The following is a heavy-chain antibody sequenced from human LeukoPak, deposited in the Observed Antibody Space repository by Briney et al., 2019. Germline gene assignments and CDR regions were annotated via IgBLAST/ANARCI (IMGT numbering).Heavy chain of an antibody. CDR1: GFTFSSYG. J-gene: IGHJ4*02. V-gene: IGHV3-30*18. CDR3: AKEMDPYGSGSYYPYFAFDY. CDR2: ISYDGSNK. Sequence: PGGSLRLSCAASGFTFSSYGMHWVRQAPGKGLEWEAVISYDGSNKYYADSVKGRFTISRDNSKNTLYLQMNSLRAEDTAVYYCAKEMDPYGSGSYYPYFAFDYWGQGTLVTVSS. D-gene: IGHD3-10*01.